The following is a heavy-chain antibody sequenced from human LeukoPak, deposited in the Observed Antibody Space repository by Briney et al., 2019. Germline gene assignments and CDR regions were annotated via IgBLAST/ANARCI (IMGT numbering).Heavy chain of an antibody. CDR1: GGSISGRSYY. CDR2: IYYSGST. V-gene: IGHV4-39*07. CDR3: ARGRYCSDSSCYGNWFDP. J-gene: IGHJ5*02. Sequence: PSETLSLTCTVSGGSISGRSYYWGWLRQPPGKGLEWIGSIYYSGSTYYNPPLKSRVTISVDTSQNQFSLNVISVTAADTAVYYRARGRYCSDSSCYGNWFDPWGQGTLVTVSS. D-gene: IGHD2-2*01.